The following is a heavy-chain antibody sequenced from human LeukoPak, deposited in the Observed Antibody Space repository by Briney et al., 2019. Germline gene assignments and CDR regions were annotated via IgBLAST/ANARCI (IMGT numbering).Heavy chain of an antibody. V-gene: IGHV3-20*04. CDR3: ARAPITSPFYFDY. D-gene: IGHD2-2*01. CDR2: INWSGGST. J-gene: IGHJ4*02. Sequence: PGGSLRLSCTASGFAFAEHGMSWVRHVPGKGLEWVSGINWSGGSTGYADPLRGRFTISRDNAKNSLYLQMDSLRAEDTALYYCARAPITSPFYFDYWGRGTLVTVSS. CDR1: GFAFAEHG.